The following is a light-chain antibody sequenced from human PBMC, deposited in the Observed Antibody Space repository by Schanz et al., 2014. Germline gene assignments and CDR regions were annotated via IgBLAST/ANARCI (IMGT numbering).Light chain of an antibody. Sequence: DIVMTQSPLSLPVTPGEPASISCRSSQSLLHSNGYNYLDWYLQKPGQSPQLLIYLGSNRASGVPDRFSGSGSGTDFTLKISRVEAEDVGVYYCMQGRLGPFGQGTKVEIK. V-gene: IGKV2-28*01. CDR2: LGS. CDR3: MQGRLGP. J-gene: IGKJ1*01. CDR1: QSLLHSNGYNY.